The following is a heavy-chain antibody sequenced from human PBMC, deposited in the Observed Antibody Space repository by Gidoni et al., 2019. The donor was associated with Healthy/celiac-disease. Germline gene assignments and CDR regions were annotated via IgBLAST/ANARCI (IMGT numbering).Heavy chain of an antibody. V-gene: IGHV4-4*07. D-gene: IGHD3-10*01. J-gene: IGHJ4*02. CDR3: ARVSGGGMVRGLGPFDY. CDR1: GGSISRYY. CDR2: LYTSGST. Sequence: QVQLQESGPGLVKPSETLSLTCTVSGGSISRYYWSWIRQPAGKGLEWIGRLYTSGSTHHNPSLKSRVTMSVDTSKNQFSLKLSSVTAADTAVYYCARVSGGGMVRGLGPFDYWGQGTLVTVSS.